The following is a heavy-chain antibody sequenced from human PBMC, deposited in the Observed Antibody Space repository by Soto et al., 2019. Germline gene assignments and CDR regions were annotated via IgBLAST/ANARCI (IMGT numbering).Heavy chain of an antibody. CDR3: ASLGTNYGDYVFDY. CDR2: MNPNSGNT. J-gene: IGHJ4*02. Sequence: QVQLVQSGAEVKKPGASVKVSCKASGYTFTSYDINWMRQATGQGLEWMGWMNPNSGNTGYAQKFQGSVTMTRNTSISTAYMELSSLRSEDTAVYYCASLGTNYGDYVFDYWGQGTLVTVSS. D-gene: IGHD4-17*01. CDR1: GYTFTSYD. V-gene: IGHV1-8*01.